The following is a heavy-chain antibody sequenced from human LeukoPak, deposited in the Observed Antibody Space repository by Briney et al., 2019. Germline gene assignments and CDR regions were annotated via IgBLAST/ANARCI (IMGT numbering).Heavy chain of an antibody. V-gene: IGHV1-69*02. CDR2: IIPILDIT. Sequence: SVKVSCKASGGTFSSYTISWVRQAPGQGLEWMGRIIPILDITNYAQKFQGRVTITADKSTSTAYMELSSLKSEDTAVYYCSVRGLIDGGGSYFDYWGQGTLVTVSS. D-gene: IGHD3-10*01. CDR3: SVRGLIDGGGSYFDY. J-gene: IGHJ4*02. CDR1: GGTFSSYT.